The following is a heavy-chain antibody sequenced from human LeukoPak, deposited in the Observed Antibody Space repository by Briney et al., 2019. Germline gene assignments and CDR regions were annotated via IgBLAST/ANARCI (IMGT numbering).Heavy chain of an antibody. V-gene: IGHV1-46*01. Sequence: EASVKVSCKASGYTFTSYYMHWVRQAPGQGLEWMGIINPSGGSTSYAQKFQGRVTMTRDTSTSTVYMELSSLRSEDTAVYYCARSGPFNYYDSSTNYGMDVWGQRTTVTVSS. D-gene: IGHD3-22*01. J-gene: IGHJ6*02. CDR1: GYTFTSYY. CDR2: INPSGGST. CDR3: ARSGPFNYYDSSTNYGMDV.